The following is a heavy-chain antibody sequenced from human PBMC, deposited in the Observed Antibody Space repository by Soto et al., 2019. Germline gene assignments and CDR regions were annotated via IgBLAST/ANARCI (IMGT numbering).Heavy chain of an antibody. CDR2: ITGNGLNS. Sequence: AGGSLRLSCAASGFTFHSHAMSWVRLAPGKGLEWISSITGNGLNSYYANSVKGRFTIFRDNSKNTVYLQMNGLGAEDTAVYYCTKAFIAVAVPDYWGQGTLVTVSS. D-gene: IGHD6-19*01. J-gene: IGHJ4*02. V-gene: IGHV3-23*01. CDR1: GFTFHSHA. CDR3: TKAFIAVAVPDY.